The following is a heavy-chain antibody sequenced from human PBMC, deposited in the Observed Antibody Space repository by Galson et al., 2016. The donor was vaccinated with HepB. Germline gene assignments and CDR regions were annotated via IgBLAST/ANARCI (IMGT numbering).Heavy chain of an antibody. CDR2: IKGDGRHT. CDR1: GFTFSRHW. J-gene: IGHJ4*02. D-gene: IGHD5-12*01. CDR3: ASDNGDYSFEF. Sequence: SLRLSCAASGFTFSRHWMHWARQAPGKGLVWVSRIKGDGRHTVYADSVQGRFSISRDNAKNTLYLQMNSLRAEDTAVYYCASDNGDYSFEFWGQGTLVTVSS. V-gene: IGHV3-74*01.